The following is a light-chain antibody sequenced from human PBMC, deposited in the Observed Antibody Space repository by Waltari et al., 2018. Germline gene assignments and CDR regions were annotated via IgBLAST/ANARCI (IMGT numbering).Light chain of an antibody. CDR3: QQYYSTPYT. CDR1: QSVLYSTNNKTY. CDR2: WAS. Sequence: DIVMTQSPDSLAVSLGERATINCQSSQSVLYSTNNKTYLAWYQQQPGQPPTLLIYWASTRESGVPDRFSGSGSGTDFTLTISSLQAEDVSVYYCQQYYSTPYTFGQGTKLEIK. J-gene: IGKJ2*01. V-gene: IGKV4-1*01.